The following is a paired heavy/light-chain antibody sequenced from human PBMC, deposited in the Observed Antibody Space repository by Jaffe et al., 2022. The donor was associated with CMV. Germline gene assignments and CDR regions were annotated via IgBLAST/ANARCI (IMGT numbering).Heavy chain of an antibody. CDR2: IYWNDDK. V-gene: IGHV2-5*01. D-gene: IGHD5-18*01. J-gene: IGHJ6*02. CDR1: GFSLSTSGVG. CDR3: AHSVDTAMVWREYYYDSGGDYYYYGMDV. Sequence: QITLKESGPTLVKPTQTLTLTCTFSGFSLSTSGVGVGWIRQPPGKALEWLALIYWNDDKRYSPSLKSRLTITKDTSKNQVVLTMTNMDPVDTATYYCAHSVDTAMVWREYYYDSGGDYYYYGMDVWGQGTTVTVSS.
Light chain of an antibody. CDR1: QSVSSY. CDR2: DAS. CDR3: QQRSNWPT. Sequence: EIVLTQSPATLSLSPGERATLSCRASQSVSSYLAWYQQKPGQAPRLLIYDASNRATGIPARFSGSGSGTDFTLTISSLEPEDFAVYYCQQRSNWPTFGQGTKVEIK. J-gene: IGKJ1*01. V-gene: IGKV3-11*01.